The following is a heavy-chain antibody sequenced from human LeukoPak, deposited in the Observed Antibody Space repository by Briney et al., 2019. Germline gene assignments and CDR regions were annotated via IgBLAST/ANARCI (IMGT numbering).Heavy chain of an antibody. D-gene: IGHD3-10*01. V-gene: IGHV3-23*01. Sequence: PGGSLRLSCAASGFTFDDYGMSWVRQAPGKGLEWVSAISGSGGSTYYADSVKGRFTISRDNSKNTLYLQMNSLRAEDTAVYYCAKPSYYYGSGDYWGQGTLVTVSS. CDR1: GFTFDDYG. CDR2: ISGSGGST. J-gene: IGHJ4*02. CDR3: AKPSYYYGSGDY.